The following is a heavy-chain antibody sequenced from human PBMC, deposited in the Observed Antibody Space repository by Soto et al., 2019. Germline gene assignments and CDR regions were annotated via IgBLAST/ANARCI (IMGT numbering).Heavy chain of an antibody. Sequence: ASVKVSCKASGYTFTGYYMHWVRQAPGQGLEWMGWINPNSGGTNYAQKFQGRVTMTRDTSISTAYMELSRLRSDDTAVYYCARSRTYCGGDCYSTNWFDPWGQGTLVTVSS. CDR1: GYTFTGYY. J-gene: IGHJ5*02. V-gene: IGHV1-2*02. CDR2: INPNSGGT. CDR3: ARSRTYCGGDCYSTNWFDP. D-gene: IGHD2-21*02.